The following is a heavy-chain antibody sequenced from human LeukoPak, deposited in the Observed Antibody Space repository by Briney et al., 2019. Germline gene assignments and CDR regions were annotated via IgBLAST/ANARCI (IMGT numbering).Heavy chain of an antibody. CDR2: IYHSGST. V-gene: IGHV4-4*02. CDR3: ARRDYDILTGYYSRTGFDY. J-gene: IGHJ4*02. Sequence: PSETLSLTCAVSGGSISSDSWWSWVRQPPGKGLEWIGEIYHSGSTNYNPSLRNLVTISLDKSKNQFSLKLSSVTAADTAVYYCARRDYDILTGYYSRTGFDYWGQGTLVTVSS. CDR1: GGSISSDSW. D-gene: IGHD3-9*01.